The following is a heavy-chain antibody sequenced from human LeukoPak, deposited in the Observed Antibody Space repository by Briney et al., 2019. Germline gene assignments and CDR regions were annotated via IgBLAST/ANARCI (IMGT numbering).Heavy chain of an antibody. D-gene: IGHD3-10*01. J-gene: IGHJ4*02. V-gene: IGHV4-34*01. CDR1: GGSFSGYY. Sequence: SETLSLTCGVYGGSFSGYYWTWIRQPPGKGPEWIGEINHSGSTNYIPSRKSRVTMSLDTSKNQFSLKLTSVTAADTAVYYCAGGATPGVFWGQGTLVTVSS. CDR2: INHSGST. CDR3: AGGATPGVF.